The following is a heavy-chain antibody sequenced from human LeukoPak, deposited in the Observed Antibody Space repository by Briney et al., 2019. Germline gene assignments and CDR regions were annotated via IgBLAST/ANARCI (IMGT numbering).Heavy chain of an antibody. CDR1: GYTFTSYE. CDR2: MNPNSGDT. J-gene: IGHJ4*02. CDR3: ARGLGSYDSSELTWPMISF. Sequence: ASVKVSCKASGYTFTSYEINWVRQASGQGLEWMGWMNPNSGDTAYAKKFQGRITMTRSTSISTAYMELSSLRSEDTAVYYCARGLGSYDSSELTWPMISFWGQGTVVTVSS. D-gene: IGHD3-22*01. V-gene: IGHV1-8*01.